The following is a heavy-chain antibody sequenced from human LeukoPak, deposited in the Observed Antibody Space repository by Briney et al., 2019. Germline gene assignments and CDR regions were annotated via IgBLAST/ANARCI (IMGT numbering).Heavy chain of an antibody. CDR2: IYWNDDK. D-gene: IGHD1-26*01. V-gene: IGHV2-5*01. J-gene: IGHJ4*02. CDR3: AHRSQVLVGATALYYFDY. CDR1: GFSLSTSGVG. Sequence: SGPTLVNPTQTLTLTCTFSGFSLSTSGVGVGWIRRPPGKALEWLALIYWNDDKRYSPSLKSRLTITKDTSKNQVVLTMTNMDPVDTATYYCAHRSQVLVGATALYYFDYWGQGTLVTVSS.